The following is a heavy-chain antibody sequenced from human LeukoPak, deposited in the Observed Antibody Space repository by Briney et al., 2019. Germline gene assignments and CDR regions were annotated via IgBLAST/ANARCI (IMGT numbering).Heavy chain of an antibody. CDR3: AKDWWDE. J-gene: IGHJ4*02. V-gene: IGHV3-23*01. Sequence: GGSPRLSCAASGFTFSSYAMSWVRQAPGKGLEWVSTISGSGTSTYYADSVKGRFTISRESSKSTLYLQMDSLRADDTAVYYCAKDWWDEWGQGALGTVSS. D-gene: IGHD1-26*01. CDR2: ISGSGTST. CDR1: GFTFSSYA.